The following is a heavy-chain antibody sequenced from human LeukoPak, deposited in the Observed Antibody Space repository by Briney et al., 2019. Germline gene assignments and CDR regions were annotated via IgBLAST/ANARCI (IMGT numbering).Heavy chain of an antibody. J-gene: IGHJ4*02. Sequence: PGGSLRLSCAASGFTFSSYAMSWVRQAPGKGLEWVSAISGSGGSTYYADSVKGRFTISRDNSKNTLYLQMDSLRAEDTAVYYCAKDTDFDYYNGHDYWGQGTLVTVSS. D-gene: IGHD3-10*01. CDR1: GFTFSSYA. CDR2: ISGSGGST. V-gene: IGHV3-23*01. CDR3: AKDTDFDYYNGHDY.